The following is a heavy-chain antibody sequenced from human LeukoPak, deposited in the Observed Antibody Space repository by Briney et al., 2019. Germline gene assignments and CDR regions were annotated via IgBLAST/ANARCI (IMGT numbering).Heavy chain of an antibody. J-gene: IGHJ3*02. V-gene: IGHV1-8*01. D-gene: IGHD3-3*01. CDR2: MNPNSGNT. CDR1: GYTFTSYD. CDR3: ARVGYDFWSGYYDAFDI. Sequence: ASVRVSCKASGYTFTSYDINWVRQATGQGLEWMGWMNPNSGNTGYAQKFQGRVTMTRNTSISTAYMELSSLRSEDTAVYYCARVGYDFWSGYYDAFDIWGQGTMVTVSS.